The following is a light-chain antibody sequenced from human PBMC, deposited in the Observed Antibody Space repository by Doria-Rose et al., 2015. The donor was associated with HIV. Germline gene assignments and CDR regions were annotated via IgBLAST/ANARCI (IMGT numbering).Light chain of an antibody. J-gene: IGKJ1*01. Sequence: EIVLTQSPGTLSLSPGERATLSCRASQSFSSTYLAWYEQKPGQSPSLLIYDGSTRSTGIRDRFSASGSGTDFTLTITRLEPEDFALYYCHQYGTSWTFGQGTKVEI. CDR3: HQYGTSWT. CDR2: DGS. V-gene: IGKV3-20*01. CDR1: QSFSSTY.